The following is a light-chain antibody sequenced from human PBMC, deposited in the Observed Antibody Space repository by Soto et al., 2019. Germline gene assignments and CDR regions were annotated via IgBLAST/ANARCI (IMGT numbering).Light chain of an antibody. CDR3: QQYGSSLFT. J-gene: IGKJ3*01. CDR1: QSVSSNY. CDR2: GAS. Sequence: EIVMTQSPATLSVSPGERATLSCRASQSVSSNYLAWYQQKPGQAPRLLTYGASSRANGIPDRFSGSGSGTDFPLTISRLDPDDFAVYYCQQYGSSLFTFGPGTKVDIK. V-gene: IGKV3-20*01.